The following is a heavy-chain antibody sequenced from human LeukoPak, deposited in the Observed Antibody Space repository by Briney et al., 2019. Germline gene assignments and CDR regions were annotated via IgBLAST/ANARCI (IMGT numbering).Heavy chain of an antibody. CDR1: GFTFSSYG. V-gene: IGHV3-23*01. Sequence: GGSLRLSCAASGFTFSSYGMSWVRQAPGKGLEWVSAISGSGGSTYYADSVKGRFTISRDNSKNTLYLQMNSLRAEDTAVYYCARQPDHGDYFDYWGQGTLVTVSS. J-gene: IGHJ4*02. CDR2: ISGSGGST. CDR3: ARQPDHGDYFDY. D-gene: IGHD4-17*01.